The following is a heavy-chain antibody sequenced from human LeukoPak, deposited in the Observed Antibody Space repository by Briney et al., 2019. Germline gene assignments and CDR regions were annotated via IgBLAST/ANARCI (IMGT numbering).Heavy chain of an antibody. CDR3: ARGREDYGSGSPLGWYFDL. CDR1: GGSISSSSYY. CDR2: IYYSGST. Sequence: SETLSLTCTVSGGSISSSSYYWGWIRQPPGKGLEWIGSIYYSGSTYYNPSLKSRVTISVDTSKNQFSLKLSSVTAADTAVYYCARGREDYGSGSPLGWYFDLWGRGTLVTVSS. V-gene: IGHV4-39*07. J-gene: IGHJ2*01. D-gene: IGHD3-10*01.